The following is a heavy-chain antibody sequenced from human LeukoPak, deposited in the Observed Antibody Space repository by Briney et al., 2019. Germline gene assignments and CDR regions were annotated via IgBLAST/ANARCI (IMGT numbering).Heavy chain of an antibody. CDR3: TTDEPPPTVTTLYPDY. J-gene: IGHJ4*02. CDR2: IKSKTDGGTT. V-gene: IGHV3-15*01. Sequence: GGSLRLSCAASGFIFRNAWMSWVRQAPGKGLEWVGRIKSKTDGGTTDYAAPVKGRFTISRDDSKNTLYLQMNSLKTEDTAVYYCTTDEPPPTVTTLYPDYWGQGTLVTVSS. CDR1: GFIFRNAW. D-gene: IGHD4-17*01.